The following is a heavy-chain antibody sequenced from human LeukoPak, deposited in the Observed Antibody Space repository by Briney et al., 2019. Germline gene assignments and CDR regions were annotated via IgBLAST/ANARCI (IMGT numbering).Heavy chain of an antibody. CDR2: IYYSGTT. J-gene: IGHJ4*02. V-gene: IGHV4-59*01. D-gene: IGHD6-13*01. CDR3: ARGVYIAAAQYGY. CDR1: GSSISSYY. Sequence: SETLSLTCTASGSSISSYYWSWVRQPPGKGLEWIGYIYYSGTTTYNPSLMNRVIISLDTSKYQFYLTLSSATAADTAVYYCARGVYIAAAQYGYWGQGTLVTVSS.